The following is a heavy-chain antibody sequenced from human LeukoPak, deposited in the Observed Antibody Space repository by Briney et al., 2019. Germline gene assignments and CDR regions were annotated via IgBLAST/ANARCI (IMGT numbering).Heavy chain of an antibody. CDR3: ARAPSGYDYGGEYLDY. V-gene: IGHV4-39*01. CDR2: IYYSGST. J-gene: IGHJ4*02. CDR1: GGSISSSSYY. Sequence: SETLSLTCTVSGGSISSSSYYWGWIRQPPGKGLEYIGSIYYSGSTYYNPSLKSRLTISADTSKNQFSLKLSSVTAADTAVYYCARAPSGYDYGGEYLDYWGQGTLVTVSS. D-gene: IGHD5-12*01.